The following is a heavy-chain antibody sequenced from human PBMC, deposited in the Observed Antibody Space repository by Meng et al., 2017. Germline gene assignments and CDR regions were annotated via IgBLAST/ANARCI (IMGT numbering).Heavy chain of an antibody. J-gene: IGHJ3*02. Sequence: GSLRLSCTVSGGSVSSGSYYWSWIRQPPGKGLEWIGYIYYSGSTNYNPSLKSRVTISVDTSKNQFSPKLSSVTAADTAVYYCARAPRYCSGGSCYHDAFDIWGQGTMVTVSS. CDR1: GGSVSSGSYY. CDR2: IYYSGST. D-gene: IGHD2-15*01. CDR3: ARAPRYCSGGSCYHDAFDI. V-gene: IGHV4-61*01.